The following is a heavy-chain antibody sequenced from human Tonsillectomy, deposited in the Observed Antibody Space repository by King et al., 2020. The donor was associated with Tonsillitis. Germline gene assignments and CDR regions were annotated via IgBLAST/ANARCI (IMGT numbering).Heavy chain of an antibody. CDR1: GYTFTGYY. Sequence: QLVQSGAEVKKPGASVKVSCKTSGYTFTGYYMNWVRQAPGQGLEWMGWINPNSGGTDYAQKFQGKVTMSRDTSISTAYMKLSSLRSYDTAVYYCASLSGRYCSGGICDQDYWGQGTLVTVSS. CDR3: ASLSGRYCSGGICDQDY. J-gene: IGHJ4*02. V-gene: IGHV1-2*02. CDR2: INPNSGGT. D-gene: IGHD2-15*01.